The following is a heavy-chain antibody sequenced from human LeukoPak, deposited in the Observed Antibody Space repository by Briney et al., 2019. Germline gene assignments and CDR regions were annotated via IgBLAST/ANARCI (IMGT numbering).Heavy chain of an antibody. Sequence: PSETLSLTCTVYGGSFSGYYWSWIRQPPGKGLEWIGEINHSGSTNYNPSLKSRVTISVDTSKNQFSLKLSSVTAADTAVYYCARGVSIAARPLDYWGQGTLVTVSS. D-gene: IGHD6-6*01. V-gene: IGHV4-34*01. CDR3: ARGVSIAARPLDY. CDR1: GGSFSGYY. J-gene: IGHJ4*02. CDR2: INHSGST.